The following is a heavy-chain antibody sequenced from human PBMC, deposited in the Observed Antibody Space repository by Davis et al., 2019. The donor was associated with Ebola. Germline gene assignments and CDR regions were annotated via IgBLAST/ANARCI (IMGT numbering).Heavy chain of an antibody. J-gene: IGHJ5*02. D-gene: IGHD6-6*01. V-gene: IGHV4-61*01. CDR3: ARRARPNLSVDP. Sequence: MPSETLSLTCTVSGGSVSSGSYYWSWIRQPPGKGLEWIGYIYYSGSTNYNPSLKSRVTISVDTSKNQFSLKLSSVTAADTAVYYCARRARPNLSVDPWGQGTLVTVSS. CDR1: GGSVSSGSYY. CDR2: IYYSGST.